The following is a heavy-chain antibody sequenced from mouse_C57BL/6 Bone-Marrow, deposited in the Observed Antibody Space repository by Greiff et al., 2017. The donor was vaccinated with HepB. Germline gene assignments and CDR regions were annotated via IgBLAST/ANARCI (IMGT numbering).Heavy chain of an antibody. CDR1: GYTFTSYW. V-gene: IGHV1-69*01. CDR3: ARGDMVGGDY. CDR2: IDPSDSYT. D-gene: IGHD2-1*01. Sequence: QVQLQQPGAELVMPGASVKLSCKASGYTFTSYWMHWVKQRPGQGLEWIGEIDPSDSYTNYNQKFKGKSTLTVDKSSSTAYMQLSSLTSEDSAVYYCARGDMVGGDYWGQGTTLTVSS. J-gene: IGHJ2*01.